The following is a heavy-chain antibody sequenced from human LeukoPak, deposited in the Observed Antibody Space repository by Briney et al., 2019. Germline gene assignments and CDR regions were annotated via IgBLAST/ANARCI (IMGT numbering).Heavy chain of an antibody. CDR3: ARVGPYIVVVAAAFDY. D-gene: IGHD2-2*01. V-gene: IGHV1-18*04. CDR1: GYTFTCYG. CDR2: ISAYNGNT. Sequence: GASVKVSCKASGYTFTCYGISWVRQAPGQGLEWMGWISAYNGNTNYAQKLQGRVTMTTDTSTSTAYMELRSLRSDDTAVYYCARVGPYIVVVAAAFDYWGQGTLVTVSS. J-gene: IGHJ4*02.